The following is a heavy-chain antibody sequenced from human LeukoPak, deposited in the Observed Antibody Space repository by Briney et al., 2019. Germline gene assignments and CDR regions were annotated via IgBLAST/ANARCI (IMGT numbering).Heavy chain of an antibody. V-gene: IGHV1-69*04. J-gene: IGHJ4*02. CDR2: IIPIFGIA. CDR3: ARVLGSDLDY. D-gene: IGHD1-26*01. Sequence: ASVKVSCKASGGTFSSYAISWVRQAPGQGLEWMGRIIPIFGIANYAQKFQGRVTITADKSTSTAYMELSSLRSEDTAVYYCARVLGSDLDYWGQGTLVTVSS. CDR1: GGTFSSYA.